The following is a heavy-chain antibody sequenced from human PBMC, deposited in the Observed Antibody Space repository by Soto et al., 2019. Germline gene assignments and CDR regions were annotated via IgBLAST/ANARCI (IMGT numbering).Heavy chain of an antibody. CDR1: GGSISSSSYY. CDR3: ASSYYDSSGYYYVFYDY. CDR2: IYYSGST. D-gene: IGHD3-22*01. V-gene: IGHV4-39*01. Sequence: QLQLQESGPGLVKPSETLSLTCTVSGGSISSSSYYWGWIRQPPGKGLEWIGSIYYSGSTYYNPSLKSRVTISVDTSKNQFSLKLSSVTAADTAVYYCASSYYDSSGYYYVFYDYWGQGTLVTVSS. J-gene: IGHJ4*02.